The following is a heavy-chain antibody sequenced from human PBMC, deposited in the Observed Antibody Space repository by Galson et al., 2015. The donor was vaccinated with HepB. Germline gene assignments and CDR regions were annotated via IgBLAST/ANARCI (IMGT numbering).Heavy chain of an antibody. CDR2: ISWNSGSI. CDR1: GFTFDDYA. V-gene: IGHV3-9*01. J-gene: IGHJ4*02. D-gene: IGHD4-17*01. CDR3: AKDIGATVTIIFDY. Sequence: SLRLSCAASGFTFDDYAMHWVRHAPGKGLEWVSGISWNSGSIGYADSVKGRFTISRDNAKNSLYLQMNSLRAEDTALYYCAKDIGATVTIIFDYWGQGTLVTVSS.